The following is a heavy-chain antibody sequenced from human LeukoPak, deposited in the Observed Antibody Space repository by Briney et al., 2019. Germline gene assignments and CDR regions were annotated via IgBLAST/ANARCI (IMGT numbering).Heavy chain of an antibody. D-gene: IGHD6-19*01. J-gene: IGHJ4*02. CDR2: INTYNGNT. Sequence: ASVKVSCKASGYTFTSYGITWVRQAPGRGLEWMGWINTYNGNTNYAQKLQGRVTMTTDTSTSTAYMELRSLRSDDTAVYYCARNSHGYSSGWLQFNFDYWGQGTLVTVSS. CDR3: ARNSHGYSSGWLQFNFDY. V-gene: IGHV1-18*01. CDR1: GYTFTSYG.